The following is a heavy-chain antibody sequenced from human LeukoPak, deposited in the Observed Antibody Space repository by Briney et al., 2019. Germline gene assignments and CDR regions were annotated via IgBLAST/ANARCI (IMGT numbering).Heavy chain of an antibody. Sequence: GGSLRLSCAASGFTISSYTMNWVRQAPGKGLEWVSSISSSSSYRYYADSVKGRFTISRDNAKNSLYLQMNSLRAEDTAVYYCARDIAVYSSSWYGGMDVWGQGTTVTVSS. CDR2: ISSSSSYR. CDR3: ARDIAVYSSSWYGGMDV. D-gene: IGHD6-13*01. J-gene: IGHJ6*02. V-gene: IGHV3-21*01. CDR1: GFTISSYT.